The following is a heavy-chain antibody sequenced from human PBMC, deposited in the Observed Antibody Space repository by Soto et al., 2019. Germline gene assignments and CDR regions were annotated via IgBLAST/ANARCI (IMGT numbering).Heavy chain of an antibody. CDR2: IGNDPSYL. Sequence: GSLRLSCEASGFSFSRHSMNWVRQAPGKGLEWVSSIGNDPSYLYYAGSVKGRFTISRDNAKNSLYLQMNSLRVEDTAVYYCAKGRSYYYYYGVDVWGQGTTVTVSS. V-gene: IGHV3-21*06. CDR3: AKGRSYYYYYGVDV. J-gene: IGHJ6*02. CDR1: GFSFSRHS.